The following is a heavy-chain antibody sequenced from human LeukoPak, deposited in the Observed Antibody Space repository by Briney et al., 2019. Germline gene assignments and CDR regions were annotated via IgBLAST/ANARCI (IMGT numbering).Heavy chain of an antibody. J-gene: IGHJ4*02. Sequence: VASVKVSCKASGYTFTGYYMHWVRQAPGQGLEWMGWINPNSGGTNYAQKFQGRVTMTRDTSISTAYMELSRLRSDDTAVYYCARVPGVRRGGKPVYYFDYWGQGTLVTVSS. D-gene: IGHD1-14*01. CDR3: ARVPGVRRGGKPVYYFDY. V-gene: IGHV1-2*02. CDR1: GYTFTGYY. CDR2: INPNSGGT.